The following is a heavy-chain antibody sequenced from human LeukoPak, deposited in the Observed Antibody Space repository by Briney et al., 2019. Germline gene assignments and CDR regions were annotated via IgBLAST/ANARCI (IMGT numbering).Heavy chain of an antibody. J-gene: IGHJ4*02. D-gene: IGHD2-2*01. CDR2: IIPIFGIA. CDR1: GGTFSSYT. CDR3: ARGVYCSSTSCYGSLFDY. Sequence: SVKVSCKASGGTFSSYTISWVRQAPGQGLEWMGRIIPIFGIANYAQKFQGRVTITADKSTSTAYMELSSLRSEDTAVYYCARGVYCSSTSCYGSLFDYWGQETLVTVSS. V-gene: IGHV1-69*02.